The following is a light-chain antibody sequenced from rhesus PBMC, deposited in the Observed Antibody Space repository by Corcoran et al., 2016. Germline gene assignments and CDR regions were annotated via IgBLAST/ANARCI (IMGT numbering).Light chain of an antibody. CDR1: QSLLASDDGNTY. CDR2: EVS. J-gene: IGKJ4*01. CDR3: MQALEFPLT. Sequence: DIVMTQTPLSLPVTPGEPASISCRSSQSLLASDDGNTYLDWYLPKPGQSPQLLIYEVSNRASGVPDRFSGRGSDTDFTLKISRVEAEDVGVYYCMQALEFPLTFGGGTKVEIK. V-gene: IGKV2-104*02.